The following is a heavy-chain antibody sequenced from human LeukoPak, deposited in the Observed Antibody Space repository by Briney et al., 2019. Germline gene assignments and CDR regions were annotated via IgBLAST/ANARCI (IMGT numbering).Heavy chain of an antibody. CDR3: AKEPREYCSSTSCPNWIDA. CDR2: ISANGGTT. Sequence: GGSLRLSCAASGFTFSIHAMSWVRQAPGKGLEWVSAISANGGTTYYADSVKGRFTISRDNSKNTLYLQASSLRAEDTAVYYCAKEPREYCSSTSCPNWIDAWGQGTLVTVSS. D-gene: IGHD2-2*01. J-gene: IGHJ5*02. CDR1: GFTFSIHA. V-gene: IGHV3-23*01.